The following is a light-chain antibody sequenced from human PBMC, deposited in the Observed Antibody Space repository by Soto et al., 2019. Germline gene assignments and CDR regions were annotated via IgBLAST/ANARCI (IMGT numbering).Light chain of an antibody. CDR1: SSDVGGYNY. J-gene: IGLJ2*01. Sequence: QSALTQPASVSGSPGQSITISCTGTSSDVGGYNYVSWYQQHPDKAPKLMIYEVSNRPSGVSNRFSGSKSGNTASLTISGLPAEDEADYYCSSYTSSGTLVFGGGTKLTVL. CDR3: SSYTSSGTLV. V-gene: IGLV2-14*01. CDR2: EVS.